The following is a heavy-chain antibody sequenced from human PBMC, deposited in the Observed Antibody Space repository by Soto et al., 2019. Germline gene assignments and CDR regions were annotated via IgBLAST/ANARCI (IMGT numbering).Heavy chain of an antibody. V-gene: IGHV1-3*01. D-gene: IGHD3-10*01. Sequence: GASVKVSCKASGYTFTSYAMHWVRQAPGQRLEWMGWINAGNGNTKYSQKFQGRVTITRDTSASTAYMELSSLRSEDTAVYYCARVYYGSGSYYSYYYYYGMDVWGQGTTVTVSS. J-gene: IGHJ6*02. CDR1: GYTFTSYA. CDR2: INAGNGNT. CDR3: ARVYYGSGSYYSYYYYYGMDV.